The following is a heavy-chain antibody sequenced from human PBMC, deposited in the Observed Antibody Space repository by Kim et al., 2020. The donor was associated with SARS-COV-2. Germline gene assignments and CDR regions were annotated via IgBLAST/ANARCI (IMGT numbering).Heavy chain of an antibody. Sequence: GGSLRLSCAASGFTFSSYWMHWVRQAPGKGLVWVSRINSDGSSTSYADSVKGRFTISRDNAKNTLYLQMNSLRAEDTAVYYCARDQKTYYYGSGSYRFYGMDVWGQGTTVTVSS. V-gene: IGHV3-74*01. J-gene: IGHJ6*02. D-gene: IGHD3-10*01. CDR2: INSDGSST. CDR3: ARDQKTYYYGSGSYRFYGMDV. CDR1: GFTFSSYW.